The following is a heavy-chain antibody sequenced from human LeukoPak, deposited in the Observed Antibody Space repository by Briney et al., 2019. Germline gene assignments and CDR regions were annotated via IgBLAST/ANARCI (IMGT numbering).Heavy chain of an antibody. D-gene: IGHD2-8*01. J-gene: IGHJ5*02. Sequence: QSGGSLRLSCAASGFAFSIYDMHWVRQPTGKGLEWVSATGTTDNTYYIDSVKGRFTISRENAKNSLYLQMNSLRAEDTAIYYCARVPTNSWYNWFDPWGQGTLVTVSS. CDR1: GFAFSIYD. CDR2: TGTTDNT. V-gene: IGHV3-13*01. CDR3: ARVPTNSWYNWFDP.